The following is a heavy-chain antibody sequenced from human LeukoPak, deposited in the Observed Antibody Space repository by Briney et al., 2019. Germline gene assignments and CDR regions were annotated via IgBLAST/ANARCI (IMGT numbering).Heavy chain of an antibody. J-gene: IGHJ4*02. V-gene: IGHV4-59*01. D-gene: IGHD3-9*01. Sequence: PSETLSLTCTVSGGSITSYYWSWIRQPPGKGQEYIGNIYYSGSTNYNPSLKSRVTISVDTSKNQFSLKLSSVTAADTAVYYCARWDDKRPLWGQGTLVTVSS. CDR2: IYYSGST. CDR1: GGSITSYY. CDR3: ARWDDKRPL.